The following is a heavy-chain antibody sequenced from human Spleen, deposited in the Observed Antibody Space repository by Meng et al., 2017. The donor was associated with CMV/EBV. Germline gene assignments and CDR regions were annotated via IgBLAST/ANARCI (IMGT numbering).Heavy chain of an antibody. V-gene: IGHV3-9*01. CDR3: VSYCSSTSCYDKSFTF. CDR2: ISWDGGNT. Sequence: GGSLRLSCAASGFIFEDYAIHWVRQAPGKGLEWVSGISWDGGNTDYADSVKGRFTLSRDNAKNSLYLQMNSLRAEDTALYYCVSYCSSTSCYDKSFTFWGQGTLVTVSS. D-gene: IGHD2-2*01. J-gene: IGHJ4*02. CDR1: GFIFEDYA.